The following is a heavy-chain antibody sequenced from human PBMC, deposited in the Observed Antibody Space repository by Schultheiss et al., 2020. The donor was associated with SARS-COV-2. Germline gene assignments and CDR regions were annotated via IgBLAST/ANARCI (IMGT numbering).Heavy chain of an antibody. D-gene: IGHD3-9*01. Sequence: GSLRLSCTVSGGSISSSSYYWGWIRQPPGKELEWIGSFDYSGSTYYNPSLKSRVTRSIDTSRNQFSLRLSSVTAADTAIYYCVRHTPGQQGRFFDWSFDYWGQGTLVTVSS. CDR3: VRHTPGQQGRFFDWSFDY. V-gene: IGHV4-39*01. J-gene: IGHJ4*02. CDR2: FDYSGST. CDR1: GGSISSSSYY.